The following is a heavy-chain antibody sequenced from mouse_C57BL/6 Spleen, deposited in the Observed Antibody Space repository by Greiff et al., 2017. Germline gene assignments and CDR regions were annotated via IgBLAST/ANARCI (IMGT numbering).Heavy chain of an antibody. J-gene: IGHJ3*01. D-gene: IGHD2-4*01. V-gene: IGHV2-6*01. CDR3: ASLDYDKFAY. CDR1: GFSLTSYG. Sequence: VKLVESGPGLVAPSQSLSITCTVSGFSLTSYGVDWVRPSPGKGLEWLGVIWGVGSTNYNSALKSRLSISKDNSKSQVFLKMNSLQTDDTAMYYCASLDYDKFAYWGQGTLVTVSA. CDR2: IWGVGST.